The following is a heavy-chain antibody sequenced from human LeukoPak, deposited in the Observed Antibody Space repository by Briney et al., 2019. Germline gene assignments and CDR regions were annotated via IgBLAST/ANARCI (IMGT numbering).Heavy chain of an antibody. CDR1: GFTFSSYS. CDR2: ISSSSSYI. CDR3: ARDGYCSSTSCWAMYYYYGMDV. D-gene: IGHD2-2*03. V-gene: IGHV3-21*01. Sequence: GGSLRLSCAASGFTFSSYSMNWVRQAPGKGLEWGSSISSSSSYIYYADSVKGRFTISGDNAKNSLYLQMNSLRAEDTAVYYCARDGYCSSTSCWAMYYYYGMDVWGKGTTVTVSS. J-gene: IGHJ6*04.